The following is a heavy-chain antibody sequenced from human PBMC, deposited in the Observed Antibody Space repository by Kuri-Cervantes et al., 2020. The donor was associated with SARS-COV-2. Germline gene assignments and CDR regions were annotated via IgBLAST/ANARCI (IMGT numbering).Heavy chain of an antibody. J-gene: IGHJ6*03. Sequence: GGSLRLSCAASGFTFSSYAMSWVRQAPGKGLEWVSAISGSGGSTYYADSVKGRFTISRDNSKNTLYLQMNSLRAEDTAVYYCAREVRTVGYYYYMDVWAKGPRSPSP. V-gene: IGHV3-23*01. CDR2: ISGSGGST. CDR3: AREVRTVGYYYYMDV. D-gene: IGHD4-23*01. CDR1: GFTFSSYA.